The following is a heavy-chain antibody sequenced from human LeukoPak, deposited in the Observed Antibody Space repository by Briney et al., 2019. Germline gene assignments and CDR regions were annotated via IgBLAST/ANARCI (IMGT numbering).Heavy chain of an antibody. J-gene: IGHJ4*02. CDR1: GFPFSSYS. D-gene: IGHD2-2*01. Sequence: GSLRLSFAASGFPFSSYSMNWVRQAPGKELGWVSSISSSSSYIYYADSVRGRFTISRDNAKNSLYLQMNSLRAEDTAVYYCARGPPSGCSSTSCYLNYWGQGTLVTVSS. V-gene: IGHV3-21*01. CDR3: ARGPPSGCSSTSCYLNY. CDR2: ISSSSSYI.